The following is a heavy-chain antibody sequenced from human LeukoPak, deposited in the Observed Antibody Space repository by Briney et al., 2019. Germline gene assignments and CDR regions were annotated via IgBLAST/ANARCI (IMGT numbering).Heavy chain of an antibody. J-gene: IGHJ4*02. CDR1: GFTFDAYA. V-gene: IGHV3-9*01. CDR3: AKVRGTYSSGYYFDS. CDR2: ISWNSGYI. D-gene: IGHD6-19*01. Sequence: GGSLRLSCAASGFTFDAYAMHWVRQAPGKGLEWLSVISWNSGYIDYADSVKGRFTISRDNAKNSLFLQMDSLRTEDTAFYYCAKVRGTYSSGYYFDSWGQGTLVTVSS.